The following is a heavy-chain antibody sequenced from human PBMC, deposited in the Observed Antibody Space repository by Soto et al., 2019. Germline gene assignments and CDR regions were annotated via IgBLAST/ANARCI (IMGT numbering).Heavy chain of an antibody. V-gene: IGHV4-31*01. J-gene: IGHJ4*02. CDR3: AIELLR. CDR2: IYYSGST. CDR1: GGSISSGGYY. Sequence: QVKLQESGPGLVKPSQTLSLTCTVSGGSISSGGYYWNWIRQHPGKGLEWIGYIYYSGSTYYNPSLTSPVTISVDPSKHTFSMKHRSVTATDTAVYYCAIELLRWGQGTLVTVSS. D-gene: IGHD1-26*01.